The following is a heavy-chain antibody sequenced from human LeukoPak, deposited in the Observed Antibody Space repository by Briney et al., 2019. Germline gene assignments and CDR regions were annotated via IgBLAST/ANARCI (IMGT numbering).Heavy chain of an antibody. CDR3: AREWITGGSYPRWFDP. CDR2: IYYTGST. D-gene: IGHD1-26*01. V-gene: IGHV4-61*01. CDR1: GGSVSSGSCY. J-gene: IGHJ5*02. Sequence: SETLSLTCTVSGGSVSSGSCYWSWIRQPPGKRLEWIGYIYYTGSTTYNPSLKSRVTMSLDTSKNQFSLKLTSVTAADTAVYYCAREWITGGSYPRWFDPWGQGTLVTVSS.